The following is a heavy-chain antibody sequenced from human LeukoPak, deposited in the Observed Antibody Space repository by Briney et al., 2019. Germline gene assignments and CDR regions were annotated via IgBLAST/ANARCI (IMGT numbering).Heavy chain of an antibody. V-gene: IGHV4-39*01. CDR1: GGSISSSSYY. Sequence: PSETLSLTCTVSGGSISSSSYYWGWIRQPPGKGLEWIGSIYYSGSTYYNPSLKSRVTISVDTSKNQFSLKLSSVTAADTAVYYCARHVAGYSSSWYVGNYYYYYGMDVWGQGTTVTVSS. CDR2: IYYSGST. D-gene: IGHD6-13*01. CDR3: ARHVAGYSSSWYVGNYYYYYGMDV. J-gene: IGHJ6*02.